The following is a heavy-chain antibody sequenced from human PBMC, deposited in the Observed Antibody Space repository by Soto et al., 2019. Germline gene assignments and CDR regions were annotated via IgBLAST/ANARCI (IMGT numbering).Heavy chain of an antibody. CDR1: GGTFSSYS. V-gene: IGHV1-69*13. Sequence: SVKVSCKASGGTFSSYSVSWVRQAPGQGLEWMGGIIPIFGTANYAQKFQGRVTITADESTSTAYMELSSLRSEDTAVYYCARDMGNTDIVVVPAASSGDYYYGMDVWGQGTTVTVSS. CDR3: ARDMGNTDIVVVPAASSGDYYYGMDV. J-gene: IGHJ6*02. D-gene: IGHD2-2*01. CDR2: IIPIFGTA.